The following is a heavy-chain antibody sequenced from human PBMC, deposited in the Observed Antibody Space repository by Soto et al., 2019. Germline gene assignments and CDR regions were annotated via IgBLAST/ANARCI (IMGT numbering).Heavy chain of an antibody. V-gene: IGHV3-23*01. D-gene: IGHD6-13*01. Sequence: EVQLLESGGGLVQPGGSLRLSCAASGFTFSSYAMSWVRQAPGKGLEWVSAISGSGGSTYYADSVKGRFTISRDNSKNTLYLQMNSLRAEDTAVYYCAKVALRDSSSWYAGRQGYYYYMDVWGKGTTVTVSS. CDR2: ISGSGGST. J-gene: IGHJ6*03. CDR3: AKVALRDSSSWYAGRQGYYYYMDV. CDR1: GFTFSSYA.